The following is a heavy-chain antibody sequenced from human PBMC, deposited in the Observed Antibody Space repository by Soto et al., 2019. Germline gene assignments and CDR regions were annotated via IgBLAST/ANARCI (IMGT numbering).Heavy chain of an antibody. D-gene: IGHD2-21*02. CDR1: GGTFSSYA. J-gene: IGHJ6*02. CDR2: IIPIFGTA. V-gene: IGHV1-69*06. Sequence: QVQLVQSGAEVKKPGSSVKVSCKASGGTFSSYAISWVRQAPGQGLEWMGGIIPIFGTANYGQKFQGRVTITADKSTSTAYMELSSLRSEDTAVYYCANGRVTYVGVGYYYYYGMDVWGQGTTVTVSS. CDR3: ANGRVTYVGVGYYYYYGMDV.